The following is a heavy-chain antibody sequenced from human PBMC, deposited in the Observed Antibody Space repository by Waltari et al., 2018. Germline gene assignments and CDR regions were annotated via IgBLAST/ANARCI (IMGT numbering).Heavy chain of an antibody. CDR2: ISRDGGAT. V-gene: IGHV3-23*01. D-gene: IGHD3-10*01. CDR3: ARWSVSGSYYDY. CDR1: GFSFSNYG. Sequence: EVQLLESGRDLVQPGGALRLSCTGSGFSFSNYGLTWVRQAPGKCLEWVSAISRDGGATFYGGAVKGRSTISRDNSKNTVYLEINSLRVEDTAKYYCARWSVSGSYYDYWGQGILVAVSS. J-gene: IGHJ4*02.